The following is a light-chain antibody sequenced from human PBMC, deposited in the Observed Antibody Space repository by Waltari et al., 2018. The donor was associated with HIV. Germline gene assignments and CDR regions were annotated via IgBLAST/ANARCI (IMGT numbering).Light chain of an antibody. CDR3: SSYTSTTTLVV. CDR2: DVS. CDR1: SSDVGGYQY. V-gene: IGLV2-14*03. J-gene: IGLJ3*02. Sequence: QSALTQPASVSGSPGQSITISCTGTSSDVGGYQYVSWYQQHPGKAAKLMIFDVSNRPSGVSKRFSGAKSGNTSSLTISGLQAEDEAHYFCSSYTSTTTLVVFGGGTKLTVL.